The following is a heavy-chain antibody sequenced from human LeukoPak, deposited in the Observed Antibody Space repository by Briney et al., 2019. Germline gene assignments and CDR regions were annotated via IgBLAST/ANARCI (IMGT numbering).Heavy chain of an antibody. CDR3: ARVGAEGSGSYYIRAGPFAQQYYYYGMDV. CDR2: IIPIFGTA. D-gene: IGHD3-10*01. J-gene: IGHJ6*02. Sequence: GASVKVSCKASGGTFSSYAISWVRQAPGQGLEWMGGIIPIFGTANYAQKFQGRVTITADESTSTAYMELSSLRSEDTAVYYCARVGAEGSGSYYIRAGPFAQQYYYYGMDVWGQGTTVTVSS. V-gene: IGHV1-69*13. CDR1: GGTFSSYA.